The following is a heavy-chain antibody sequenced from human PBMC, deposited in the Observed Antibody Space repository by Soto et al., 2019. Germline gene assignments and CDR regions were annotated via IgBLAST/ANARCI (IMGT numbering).Heavy chain of an antibody. CDR3: ARAPSLGIAVVNYFDY. CDR1: GYTFTSYA. D-gene: IGHD6-19*01. V-gene: IGHV1-3*01. CDR2: INAGNGNT. Sequence: ASVKVSCKASGYTFTSYAMHWVRQAPGQRLEWMGWINAGNGNTKYSQKFQGRVTITRDTSASTAYMELSSLRSEDTAVYYCARAPSLGIAVVNYFDYWGQGTLVTVSS. J-gene: IGHJ4*02.